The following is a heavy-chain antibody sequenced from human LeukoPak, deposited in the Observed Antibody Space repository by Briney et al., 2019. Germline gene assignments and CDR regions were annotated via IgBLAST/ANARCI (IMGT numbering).Heavy chain of an antibody. V-gene: IGHV3-48*03. Sequence: GGSLRLSCAASGFTFSSYEMNWVRQAPGKGLEWISYISSPGTTKIYADSVRGRFTISRDNAKNSLYLQMNSLRAEDTAVYYCARDYWFDPWGHGTLVTLS. CDR1: GFTFSSYE. CDR2: ISSPGTTK. CDR3: ARDYWFDP. J-gene: IGHJ5*02.